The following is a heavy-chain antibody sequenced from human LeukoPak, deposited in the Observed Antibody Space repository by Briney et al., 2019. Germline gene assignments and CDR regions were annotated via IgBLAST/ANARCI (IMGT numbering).Heavy chain of an antibody. CDR2: MNPNSGNT. V-gene: IGHV1-8*01. CDR3: ARGVEMLAGAFGY. Sequence: ASVKVSCKASGYTFTSYDINWVRQATGQGLEWMGWMNPNSGNTGYAQKFQGRVTMTRNTSISTAYMELSSLRSEDTAVCYCARGVEMLAGAFGYWGQGTLVTVSS. D-gene: IGHD5-24*01. CDR1: GYTFTSYD. J-gene: IGHJ4*02.